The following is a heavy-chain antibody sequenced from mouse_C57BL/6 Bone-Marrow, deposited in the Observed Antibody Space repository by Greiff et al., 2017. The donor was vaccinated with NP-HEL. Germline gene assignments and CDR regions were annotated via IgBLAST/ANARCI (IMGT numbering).Heavy chain of an antibody. CDR3: ARNPLDSSGYVYAMDY. D-gene: IGHD3-2*02. Sequence: QVQLKESDAELVKPGASVKISCKVSGYTFTDHTIHWMKQRPEQGLEWIGYIYPRDGSTKYNEKFKGKATLTADKSSSTAYMQLNSLTSEDSAVYFCARNPLDSSGYVYAMDYWGQGTSVTVSS. V-gene: IGHV1-78*01. CDR2: IYPRDGST. CDR1: GYTFTDHT. J-gene: IGHJ4*01.